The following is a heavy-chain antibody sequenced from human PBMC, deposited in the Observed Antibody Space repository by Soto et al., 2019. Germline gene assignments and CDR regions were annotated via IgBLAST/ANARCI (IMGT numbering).Heavy chain of an antibody. V-gene: IGHV4-39*01. CDR3: TLQRWLQLRYYYYYGMDV. CDR1: GGSISSSSYY. D-gene: IGHD5-12*01. Sequence: SETLSLTCTVSGGSISSSSYYWGWIRQPPXKGLEWIGSIYYSGSTYYNPSLKSRVTISVDTSKNQFSLKLSSVTAADTAVYYCTLQRWLQLRYYYYYGMDVWGQGTTVTVSS. CDR2: IYYSGST. J-gene: IGHJ6*02.